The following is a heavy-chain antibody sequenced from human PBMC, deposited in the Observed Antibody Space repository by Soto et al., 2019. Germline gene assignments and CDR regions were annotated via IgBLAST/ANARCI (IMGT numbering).Heavy chain of an antibody. CDR3: ARLVGNSWIDY. CDR1: GDSVSSNSVV. J-gene: IGHJ4*02. D-gene: IGHD6-13*01. Sequence: PSQTLSLTCAISGDSVSSNSVVWNWIRQSPSRGLEWLGRTYYRSKWYYEYAESVKSRVIINPDTSKNQLSLQLNSVTSEDTGVYYCARLVGNSWIDYWGQGTLVTVSS. V-gene: IGHV6-1*01. CDR2: TYYRSKWYY.